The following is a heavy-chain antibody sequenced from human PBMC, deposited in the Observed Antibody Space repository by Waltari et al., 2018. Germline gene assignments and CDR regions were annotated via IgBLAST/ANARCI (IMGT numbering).Heavy chain of an antibody. D-gene: IGHD6-13*01. Sequence: QVQLQESGPGLVKPSQTLSLTCTGPGGSLSSGRYYWRWIRQRPGKGLEWIGYIYPSGSTNYNPSLKSRVTISVDTSKNQFSLKLSSVTAADTAVYYCASERIAAAGTNYYGMDVWGQGTTVTVSS. CDR3: ASERIAAAGTNYYGMDV. CDR1: GGSLSSGRYY. CDR2: IYPSGST. J-gene: IGHJ6*02. V-gene: IGHV4-61*09.